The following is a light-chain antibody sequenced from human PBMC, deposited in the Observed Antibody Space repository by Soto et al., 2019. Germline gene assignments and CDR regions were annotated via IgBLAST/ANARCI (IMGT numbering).Light chain of an antibody. Sequence: EIVLTQAPATLSLSPGDRATLSCRASQSVSYYLAWYQQKPGQAPRLLIYDASNRATGIPARFSGSGSGTDFTLTISSLEPEDFAVYYWQQRSSWPIIFGGGTKVEIK. CDR3: QQRSSWPII. J-gene: IGKJ4*01. V-gene: IGKV3-11*01. CDR2: DAS. CDR1: QSVSYY.